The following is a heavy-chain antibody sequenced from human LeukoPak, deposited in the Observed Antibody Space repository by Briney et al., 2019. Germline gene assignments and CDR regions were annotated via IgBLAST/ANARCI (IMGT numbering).Heavy chain of an antibody. CDR2: ISAYNGNT. Sequence: ASVKVSCKASGYTFTSYGISWVRRAPGQGLEWMGWISAYNGNTNYAQKLQGRVTMTTDTSTSTAYMELRSLRSDDTAVYYCARDNPAYYDFWSGYYRVSWFDPWGQGTLVTVSS. CDR1: GYTFTSYG. V-gene: IGHV1-18*01. CDR3: ARDNPAYYDFWSGYYRVSWFDP. D-gene: IGHD3-3*01. J-gene: IGHJ5*02.